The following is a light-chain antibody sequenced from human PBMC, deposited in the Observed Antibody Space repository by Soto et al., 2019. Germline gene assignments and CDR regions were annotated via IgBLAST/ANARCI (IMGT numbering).Light chain of an antibody. Sequence: DIQMTQSPSTLSASVGGRVTITCRASQSISSWLAWYQQKPGKAPKLLIYDASSLQSGVPSRFSGRGSGTDCTLTSSNLQPEDFASYYGQQSFTTTWTFGQGTKVDIK. CDR3: QQSFTTTWT. CDR1: QSISSW. J-gene: IGKJ1*01. CDR2: DAS. V-gene: IGKV1-5*01.